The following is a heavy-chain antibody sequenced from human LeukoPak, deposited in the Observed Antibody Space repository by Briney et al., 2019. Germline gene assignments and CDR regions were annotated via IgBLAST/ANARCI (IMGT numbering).Heavy chain of an antibody. CDR1: GGSIRSNY. CDR3: ARMIERRTLHFDY. D-gene: IGHD1-1*01. J-gene: IGHJ4*02. V-gene: IGHV4-59*01. CDR2: IYNSGIT. Sequence: SETLSLTCAVSGGSIRSNYWSWIRQPPGKGLEWIGYIYNSGITNYNPSLKSRVTISVDTSKNQFSLKLTSVTAADTAVYYCARMIERRTLHFDYWGQGTLVTVSS.